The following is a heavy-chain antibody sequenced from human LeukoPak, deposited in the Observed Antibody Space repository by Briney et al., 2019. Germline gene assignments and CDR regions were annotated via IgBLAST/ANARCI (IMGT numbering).Heavy chain of an antibody. D-gene: IGHD1-26*01. Sequence: MPSETLSLTCAVYGGSFSGYYWGWIRQPPGKGLESIGSIYYSGSTYYNPSLKSRVTISVDTSKNQFSLTLSSVTAADTAVYYCARLSGSYYGNFDFWGQGTLVTVSS. CDR3: ARLSGSYYGNFDF. CDR2: IYYSGST. J-gene: IGHJ4*02. V-gene: IGHV4-39*01. CDR1: GGSFSGYY.